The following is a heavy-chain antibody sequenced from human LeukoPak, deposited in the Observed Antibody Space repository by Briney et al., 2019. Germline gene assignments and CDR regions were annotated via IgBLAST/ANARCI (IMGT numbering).Heavy chain of an antibody. CDR1: GYSISSGCY. J-gene: IGHJ6*03. CDR3: ASSGERAYYMDV. Sequence: SETLSLTCAVSGYSISSGCYWGWIRQPPGKGLEWIGSIYHGGSTYYNPSLKSRVTISVDTSKNQFSLKLSSVTAADTAVYYCASSGERAYYMDVWGKGTTVTVSS. CDR2: IYHGGST. D-gene: IGHD1-1*01. V-gene: IGHV4-38-2*01.